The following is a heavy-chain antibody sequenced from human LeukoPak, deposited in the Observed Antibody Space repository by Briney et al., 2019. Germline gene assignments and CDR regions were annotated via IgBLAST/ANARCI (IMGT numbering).Heavy chain of an antibody. Sequence: SGGSLRLSCAASGFTFRTYTMHWVRQAPGKGLEWVASISYDGYYKYYAESVKGPFIISRDNSKNTLYLQINSLRADDTAVYYCASAGAVTDSFVHRGEGTLVIVSS. CDR3: ASAGAVTDSFVH. CDR2: ISYDGYYK. D-gene: IGHD4-23*01. J-gene: IGHJ5*02. CDR1: GFTFRTYT. V-gene: IGHV3-30-3*01.